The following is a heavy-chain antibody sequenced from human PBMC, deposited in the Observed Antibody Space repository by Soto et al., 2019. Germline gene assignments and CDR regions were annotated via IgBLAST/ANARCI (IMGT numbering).Heavy chain of an antibody. Sequence: QVQLVQSGAEVKKPGASVKVSCKASGYTFTSYAMHWVRKAPGQRNEWMGWSNAGNGNTKYSQKFQGIVTITRDTSASTAYMELRSLIYEDTAVYYCERDKHSSWYYYNTASAGLFDPWGQGTMVTVSS. CDR2: SNAGNGNT. J-gene: IGHJ5*02. D-gene: IGHD6-13*01. V-gene: IGHV1-3*01. CDR3: ERDKHSSWYYYNTASAGLFDP. CDR1: GYTFTSYA.